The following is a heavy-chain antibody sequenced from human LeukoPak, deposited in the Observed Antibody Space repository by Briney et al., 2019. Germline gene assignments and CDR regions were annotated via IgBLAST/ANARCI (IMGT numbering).Heavy chain of an antibody. Sequence: SETLSLTCTVSGGSISSSSYYWGWIRQPPGKGLEWIGSIHYSGSTYYNPSLKSRVTISVDTSKNQFSLKLSSVTAADTAVYYCARLRYSSSWYFDYWGQGTLVTVSS. D-gene: IGHD6-13*01. CDR3: ARLRYSSSWYFDY. CDR2: IHYSGST. CDR1: GGSISSSSYY. J-gene: IGHJ4*02. V-gene: IGHV4-39*01.